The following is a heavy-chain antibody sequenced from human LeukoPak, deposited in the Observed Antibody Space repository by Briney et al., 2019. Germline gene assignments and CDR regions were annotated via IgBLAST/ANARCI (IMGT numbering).Heavy chain of an antibody. D-gene: IGHD2-2*01. CDR3: ARDCSSTCSDAFDI. V-gene: IGHV4-59*01. CDR2: IYYSGST. CDR1: GGSISSYY. Sequence: PSETLSLTCTVSGGSISSYYWSWIRQPPGKGLEWIGYIYYSGSTNYIPSLKSRVTISVDTSKNQFSLRLSSVTAADTAVYYCARDCSSTCSDAFDIWGQGTMVTVSS. J-gene: IGHJ3*02.